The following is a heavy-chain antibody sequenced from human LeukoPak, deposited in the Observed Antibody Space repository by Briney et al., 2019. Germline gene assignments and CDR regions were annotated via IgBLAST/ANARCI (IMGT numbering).Heavy chain of an antibody. CDR1: GFAFSGYG. J-gene: IGHJ4*02. CDR2: LRSDGSNK. D-gene: IGHD3-10*01. Sequence: GGSLRLSCAASGFAFSGYGMHWVRQAPGKGLEWVAFLRSDGSNKYYADSVQVRFTISRDNSKNTLYLQMNSLRAEDTAVYYCAKGTSPFGTFDYWGQGTLVTVSS. CDR3: AKGTSPFGTFDY. V-gene: IGHV3-30*02.